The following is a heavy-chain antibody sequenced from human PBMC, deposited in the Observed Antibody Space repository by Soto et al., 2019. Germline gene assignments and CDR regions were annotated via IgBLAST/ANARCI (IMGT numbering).Heavy chain of an antibody. J-gene: IGHJ4*02. Sequence: QLQLQESGSGLVKPSQTLSLTCAVSGGSMRSGDYSWSWIRQPPGKGLEWIGYIYYSGNTYYNPSLKGRVTISVDRSKNQCSLKLSSVTAAETAVYYCASEAGNHYGSGSLFDYWGQGILVTVSS. D-gene: IGHD3-10*01. CDR3: ASEAGNHYGSGSLFDY. V-gene: IGHV4-30-2*01. CDR1: GGSMRSGDYS. CDR2: IYYSGNT.